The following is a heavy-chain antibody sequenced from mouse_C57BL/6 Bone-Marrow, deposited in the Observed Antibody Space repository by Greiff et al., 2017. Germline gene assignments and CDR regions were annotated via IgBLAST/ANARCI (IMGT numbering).Heavy chain of an antibody. Sequence: EVQGVESGEGLVKPGGSLKLSCAASGFTFSSYAMSWVRQTPEKRLEWVAYISSGGDYIYYADTVKGRFTISRDNARNTLYLQMSSLKSEDTAMYYWTRGGGGRYYYGSTPFAYWGQGTLVTVSA. CDR1: GFTFSSYA. CDR2: ISSGGDYI. J-gene: IGHJ3*01. CDR3: TRGGGGRYYYGSTPFAY. V-gene: IGHV5-9-1*02. D-gene: IGHD1-1*01.